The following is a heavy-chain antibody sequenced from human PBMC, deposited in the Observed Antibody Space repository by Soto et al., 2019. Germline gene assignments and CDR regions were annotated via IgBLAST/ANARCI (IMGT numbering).Heavy chain of an antibody. CDR3: ARGIAGSVYGMDV. CDR2: ISSNGGST. Sequence: LRLSCAASGFTFSSYAMHWVRQAPGKGLEYVSAISSNGGSTYYANSVKGRFTISRDNSKNTLYLQMGSLRAEDMAVYYCARGIAGSVYGMDVWGQGTTVTVSS. D-gene: IGHD2-15*01. J-gene: IGHJ6*02. CDR1: GFTFSSYA. V-gene: IGHV3-64*01.